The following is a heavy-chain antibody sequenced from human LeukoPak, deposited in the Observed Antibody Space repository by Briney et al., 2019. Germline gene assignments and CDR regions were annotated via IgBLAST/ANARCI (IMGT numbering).Heavy chain of an antibody. CDR1: VYIFTRYV. Sequence: ASLNVSCKPSVYIFTRYVISWVRQAPGQRLEWMGWISAYNGNRNDAQKLQGRVTMTTDTSTSTAYMELRSLRSDDTAVYYCARERFSGYSGNYYYYGMDVWGRGTTVTVSS. J-gene: IGHJ6*02. D-gene: IGHD3-22*01. CDR2: ISAYNGNR. V-gene: IGHV1-18*01. CDR3: ARERFSGYSGNYYYYGMDV.